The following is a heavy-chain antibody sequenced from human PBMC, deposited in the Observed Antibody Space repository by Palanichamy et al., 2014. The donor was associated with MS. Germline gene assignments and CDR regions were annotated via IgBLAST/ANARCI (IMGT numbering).Heavy chain of an antibody. CDR3: ARSRIYCSSTSCYAEGNNWFDP. Sequence: LVQSGAEVKKPGASVKVSCKASGYTFTSYAMHWVSQPRTRLEWMGWINAGNGNTKYSQKFQGRVTITRDTSASTAYMELSSLRSEDTAVYYCARSRIYCSSTSCYAEGNNWFDPWGQGTLVTVSS. D-gene: IGHD2-2*01. CDR1: GYTFTSYA. CDR2: INAGNGNT. J-gene: IGHJ5*02. V-gene: IGHV1-3*01.